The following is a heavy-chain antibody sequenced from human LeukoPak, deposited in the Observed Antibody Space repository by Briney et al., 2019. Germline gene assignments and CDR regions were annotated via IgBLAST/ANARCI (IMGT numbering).Heavy chain of an antibody. CDR3: ARASYTVTPDY. CDR2: ISSSSSYI. V-gene: IGHV3-21*01. J-gene: IGHJ4*02. D-gene: IGHD4-17*01. CDR1: GFTFSSYA. Sequence: PGRSLRLSCAASGFTFSSYAMHWVRQAPGEGLEWVSSISSSSSYIYYADSVKGRFTISRDNAKNSLYLQMNSLRAEDTAVYYCARASYTVTPDYWGQGTLVTVSS.